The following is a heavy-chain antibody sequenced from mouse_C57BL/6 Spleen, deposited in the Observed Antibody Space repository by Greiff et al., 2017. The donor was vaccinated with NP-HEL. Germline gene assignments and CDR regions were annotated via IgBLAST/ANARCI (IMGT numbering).Heavy chain of an antibody. D-gene: IGHD1-1*01. V-gene: IGHV1-15*01. CDR3: TRLEGTTVVADYAMDY. CDR2: IDPETGGT. J-gene: IGHJ4*01. CDR1: GYTFTDYE. Sequence: QVQLQQSGAELVRPGASVTLSCKASGYTFTDYEMHWVKQTPVHGLEWIGAIDPETGGTAYNQKFKGKAILTADKSSSTAYMELRSLTSEDSAVYYCTRLEGTTVVADYAMDYWGQGTSVTVSS.